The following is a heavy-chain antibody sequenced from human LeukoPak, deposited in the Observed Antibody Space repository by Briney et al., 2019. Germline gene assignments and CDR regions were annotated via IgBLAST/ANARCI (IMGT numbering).Heavy chain of an antibody. J-gene: IGHJ6*03. CDR1: GLTFHDYA. CDR3: AKQPYNYYYLDV. Sequence: PGGSLRLSCAISGLTFHDYAMTWVRQAPGKGLEWVSTIVGDSSKTYYADSVKGRFTISRDNSNYMLFLHMNNPRAEDTAIYYCAKQPYNYYYLDVWGKGTTVTVSS. V-gene: IGHV3-23*01. CDR2: IVGDSSKT. D-gene: IGHD2-21*01.